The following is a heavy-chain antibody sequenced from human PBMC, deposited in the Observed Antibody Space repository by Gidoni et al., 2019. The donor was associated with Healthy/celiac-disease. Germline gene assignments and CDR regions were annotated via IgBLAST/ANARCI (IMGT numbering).Heavy chain of an antibody. D-gene: IGHD6-6*01. CDR1: GFTFSSLG. J-gene: IGHJ4*02. Sequence: QVQLVESGGGVVQPGRSLRLSCAASGFTFSSLGLHWVRQAPGKGLEWVAVIWYDGSNKYYADSVKGRFTISRDNSKNTLYLQMNSLRAEDTAVYYCAREVSSIAARQTVYYFDYWGQGTLVTVSS. CDR2: IWYDGSNK. CDR3: AREVSSIAARQTVYYFDY. V-gene: IGHV3-33*01.